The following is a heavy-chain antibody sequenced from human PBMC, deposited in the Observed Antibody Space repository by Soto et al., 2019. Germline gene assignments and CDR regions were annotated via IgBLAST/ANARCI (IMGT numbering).Heavy chain of an antibody. CDR3: ARLGLADRSEAGPYYGMDV. CDR2: IYYSGST. CDR1: GGSISSGGYY. Sequence: PSETLSLTCTVSGGSISSGGYYWSWIRQHPGKGLEWIGYIYYSGSTYYNPSLKSRVTISVDTSKNQFSLKLSSVTAADTAVYYCARLGLADRSEAGPYYGMDVWGQGTTVTV. D-gene: IGHD6-19*01. J-gene: IGHJ6*02. V-gene: IGHV4-31*03.